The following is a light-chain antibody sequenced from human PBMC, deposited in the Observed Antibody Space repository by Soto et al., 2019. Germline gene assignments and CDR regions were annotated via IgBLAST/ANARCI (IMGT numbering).Light chain of an antibody. CDR2: STN. Sequence: QSVVTQEPSFSVSPGGTVTLTCGLSSGSVSTSYYPSWYQQTPGQAPRTLIYSTNIRSSGVPDRFSGSILGNKAALTITGAQADDESAYYCVLYMGSGTVVFGGGTKLTVL. J-gene: IGLJ2*01. V-gene: IGLV8-61*01. CDR1: SGSVSTSYY. CDR3: VLYMGSGTVV.